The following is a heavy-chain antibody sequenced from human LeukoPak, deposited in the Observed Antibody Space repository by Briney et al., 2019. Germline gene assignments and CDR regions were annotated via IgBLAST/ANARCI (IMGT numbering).Heavy chain of an antibody. CDR1: GFTFDDYG. Sequence: PGGSLRLSCAASGFTFDDYGMSWGRQAPGKGLEWVSGINWNGGSTGYADSVKGRFTISRDHAKNSLYLQMNSLRAEHTALYYCARYSGIAVAGTFDYWGQGTLVTVSS. D-gene: IGHD6-19*01. CDR2: INWNGGST. CDR3: ARYSGIAVAGTFDY. J-gene: IGHJ4*02. V-gene: IGHV3-20*04.